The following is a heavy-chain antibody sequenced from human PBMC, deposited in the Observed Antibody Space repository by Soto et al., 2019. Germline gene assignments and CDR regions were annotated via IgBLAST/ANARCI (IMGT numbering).Heavy chain of an antibody. CDR3: AKDTRRSGLYCYGLDV. CDR1: GFTFDDCA. J-gene: IGHJ6*02. V-gene: IGHV3-9*01. D-gene: IGHD3-3*01. CDR2: ISWNSGSR. Sequence: LRLSCVASGFTFDDCAMHWVRQVPGKGLEWVSGISWNSGSRGYADSVKGRFTISRDNAKNSLYLQMNSLRTEDTALYYCAKDTRRSGLYCYGLDVWGQGITVTVSS.